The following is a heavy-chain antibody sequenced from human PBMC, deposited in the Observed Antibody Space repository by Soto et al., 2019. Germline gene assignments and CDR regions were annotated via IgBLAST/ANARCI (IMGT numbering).Heavy chain of an antibody. CDR2: IYFSGST. CDR1: GGSISGGTYY. V-gene: IGHV4-31*03. J-gene: IGHJ6*02. Sequence: QVQLQESGPGLVKPSQTLSITCTVSGGSISGGTYYWSWIRQPPGQGLEWIGYIYFSGSTYYNPSLKSRVILSVDTSKNQFSLRLSSVTAADTAVYYCARGDWPTQMDVWGQGTTVTVSS. CDR3: ARGDWPTQMDV. D-gene: IGHD2-21*01.